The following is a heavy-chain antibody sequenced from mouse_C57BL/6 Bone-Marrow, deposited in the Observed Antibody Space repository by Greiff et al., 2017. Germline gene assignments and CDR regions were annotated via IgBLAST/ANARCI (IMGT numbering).Heavy chain of an antibody. CDR1: GFNIKDDY. CDR3: TTSSSGYDFDY. D-gene: IGHD3-2*02. Sequence: VQLQQSGAELVRPGASVKLSCTASGFNIKDDYMHWVKQRPEQGLEWIGWIDPENGDTEYASKFQGKATITADTSSNTAYLQLSSLTSEDTAVYYCTTSSSGYDFDYWGQGTTLTVSS. CDR2: IDPENGDT. V-gene: IGHV14-4*01. J-gene: IGHJ2*01.